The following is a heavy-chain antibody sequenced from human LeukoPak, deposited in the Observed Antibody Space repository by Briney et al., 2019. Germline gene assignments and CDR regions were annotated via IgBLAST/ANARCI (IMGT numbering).Heavy chain of an antibody. D-gene: IGHD2-15*01. CDR2: ISGSGGST. CDR1: GFTFSSYA. J-gene: IGHJ4*02. Sequence: GGSLRLSCAASGFTFSSYAMSWVRPAPGKGLEWVPAISGSGGSTYYADSVKGRFTISRDNSKNTLYLQMNSLRAEDTAVYYCAKVLNTYSSGGFDYWGQGTLVTVSS. V-gene: IGHV3-23*01. CDR3: AKVLNTYSSGGFDY.